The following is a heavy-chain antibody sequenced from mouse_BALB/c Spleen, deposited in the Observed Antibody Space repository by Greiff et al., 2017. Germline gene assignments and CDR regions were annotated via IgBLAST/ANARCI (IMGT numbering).Heavy chain of an antibody. V-gene: IGHV1S22*01. CDR2: IYPGSGST. CDR1: GYTFTSYW. J-gene: IGHJ4*01. Sequence: LKQPGSELVRPGASVKLSCKASGYTFTSYWMHWVKQRPGQGLEWIGNIYPGSGSTNYDEKFKSKATLTVDTSSSTAYMQLSSLTSEDSAVYYCTRSGGLRDAMDYWGQGTSVTVSS. D-gene: IGHD2-4*01. CDR3: TRSGGLRDAMDY.